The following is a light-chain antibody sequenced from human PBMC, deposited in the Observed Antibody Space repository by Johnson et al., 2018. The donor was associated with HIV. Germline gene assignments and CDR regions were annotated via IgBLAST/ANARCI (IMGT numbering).Light chain of an antibody. V-gene: IGLV1-51*01. J-gene: IGLJ1*01. CDR3: GTWDSSLSTYV. Sequence: QSVLTQPPSVSAAPGQKVTISCSGSSSNIANNYVSWYQHLPGTAPKILIYDNNQRPSGIPARFSVSQSGTSATLGITGLQTGDEADYYCGTWDSSLSTYVFGSGTKVTVL. CDR2: DNN. CDR1: SSNIANNY.